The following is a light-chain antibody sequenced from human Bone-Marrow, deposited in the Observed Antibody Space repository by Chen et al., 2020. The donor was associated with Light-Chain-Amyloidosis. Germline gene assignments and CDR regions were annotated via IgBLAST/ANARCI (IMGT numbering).Light chain of an antibody. CDR2: DDS. Sequence: SYVLTQRSSVSVAPGQTSTIACGGNNIVSTSVHWYQLTPGQAPLLVVYDDSDRPSGIPERLSGSNSGNTATLTSSRVEAGDEADYYCQVWDRSSDRPVFGGGTKLTVL. J-gene: IGLJ3*02. V-gene: IGLV3-21*02. CDR3: QVWDRSSDRPV. CDR1: NIVSTS.